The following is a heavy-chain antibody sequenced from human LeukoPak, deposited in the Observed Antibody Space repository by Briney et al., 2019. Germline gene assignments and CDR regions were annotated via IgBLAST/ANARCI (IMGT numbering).Heavy chain of an antibody. CDR1: GGSISSYY. CDR2: FHISGNT. J-gene: IGHJ6*03. D-gene: IGHD2-15*01. V-gene: IGHV4-4*07. CDR3: ARSPGSYYYYMDV. Sequence: SETLSLTCTVSGGSISSYYWNWIRQPAGKGLEWIGRFHISGNTNYNPSLKSRVTMSVDTSKNQFSLRLSSVTAADTAVYYCARSPGSYYYYMDVWGKGTTVSVSS.